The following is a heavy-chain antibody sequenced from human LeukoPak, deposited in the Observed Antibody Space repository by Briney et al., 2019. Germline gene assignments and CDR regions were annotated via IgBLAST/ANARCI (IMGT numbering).Heavy chain of an antibody. CDR3: ARGTMATITFDI. CDR1: GFSFSRYS. J-gene: IGHJ3*02. V-gene: IGHV3-21*01. CDR2: ISSNSGSI. D-gene: IGHD5-24*01. Sequence: PGGSLRLSCVASGFSFSRYSINWVRQAPGKGLEWVSSISSNSGSIYYADSVKGRFTISRDNAKNSLYLHMNILRAEDTAVYYCARGTMATITFDIWGQGTMVTVSS.